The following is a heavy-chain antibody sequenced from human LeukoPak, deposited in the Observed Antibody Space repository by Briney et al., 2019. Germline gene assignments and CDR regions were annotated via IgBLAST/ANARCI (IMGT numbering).Heavy chain of an antibody. D-gene: IGHD3-10*01. V-gene: IGHV1-46*01. CDR2: INPSGGST. CDR3: AREWFGELGAPYYFDY. CDR1: GYTFTSYY. Sequence: GASVKVSCNASGYTFTSYYMHWVRQAPGQGLEWMGIINPSGGSTSYAQKFQGRVTMTRDTSTSTVYMELSSLRSEDTAVYYCAREWFGELGAPYYFDYWGQGTLVTVSS. J-gene: IGHJ4*02.